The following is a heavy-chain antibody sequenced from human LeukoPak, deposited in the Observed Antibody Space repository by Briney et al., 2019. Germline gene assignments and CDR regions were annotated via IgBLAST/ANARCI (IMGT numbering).Heavy chain of an antibody. CDR2: FSGGGAINT. CDR3: AKMKGHPLPKYYMDV. V-gene: IGHV3-23*01. J-gene: IGHJ6*01. Sequence: GGSLRLSCAASGFTFSSFPMSWVRQAPGKGLEWVSTFSGGGAINTYYADSVKGRFTISRDNSKNTLYLEMNSLRAEDTAIYYCAKMKGHPLPKYYMDVWGQGITVTVSS. CDR1: GFTFSSFP. D-gene: IGHD1-26*01.